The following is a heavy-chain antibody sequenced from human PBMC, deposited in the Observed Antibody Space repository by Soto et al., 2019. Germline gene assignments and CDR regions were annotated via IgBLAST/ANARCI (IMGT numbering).Heavy chain of an antibody. CDR1: GYTLTSYA. D-gene: IGHD2-21*01. CDR2: INAGNGNT. J-gene: IGHJ4*02. V-gene: IGHV1-3*01. Sequence: QVQLVQSGAEVKKPGASVKVSCKASGYTLTSYAMHWVRQAPGQRLEWMGWINAGNGNTKYSQKFQGRVTITRDTSASRAYIELSSLRSEDTAVYYCARCIRLAVDYWGQGTLVTVSS. CDR3: ARCIRLAVDY.